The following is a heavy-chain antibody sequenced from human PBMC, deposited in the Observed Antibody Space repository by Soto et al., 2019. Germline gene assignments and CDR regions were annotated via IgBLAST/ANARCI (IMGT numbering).Heavy chain of an antibody. CDR2: ISGSGGST. J-gene: IGHJ4*02. D-gene: IGHD4-17*01. Sequence: HPGGSLRLSCAASGFTFSSYAMSWVRQAPGKGLEWVSAISGSGGSTYYADSVKGRFTISRDNSKNTLYLQMNSLRAEDTAVYYCAKDIGYGDYASPLDYWGQGTLVTVSS. V-gene: IGHV3-23*01. CDR3: AKDIGYGDYASPLDY. CDR1: GFTFSSYA.